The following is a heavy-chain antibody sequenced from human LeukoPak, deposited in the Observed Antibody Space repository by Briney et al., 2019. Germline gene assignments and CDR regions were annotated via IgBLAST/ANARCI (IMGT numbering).Heavy chain of an antibody. Sequence: ASVKVSCKASGYTFTSYYMHWVRQPPGQGLEWMGIINPSGGSTSYAQKFQGRVTMTRDTSTSTVYMELSSLRSEDTAVYYCARSWVVAPPSSGMDVWGQGTTVTVSS. CDR1: GYTFTSYY. J-gene: IGHJ6*02. D-gene: IGHD2-15*01. CDR2: INPSGGST. V-gene: IGHV1-46*01. CDR3: ARSWVVAPPSSGMDV.